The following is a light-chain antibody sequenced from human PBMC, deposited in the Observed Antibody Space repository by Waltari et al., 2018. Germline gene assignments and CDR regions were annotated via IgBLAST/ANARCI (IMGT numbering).Light chain of an antibody. CDR2: DAS. V-gene: IGKV3-15*01. CDR3: QQYNRWPPIT. J-gene: IGKJ5*01. Sequence: EVVMTQSPATLSVFPGESATLSCRASQTVSSNLAWYQQIPGQAPRLLIFDASTRAPSVPARFSGSGSGTEFTLTIRSLQSEDSAVYYCQQYNRWPPITFGQGTRLEIK. CDR1: QTVSSN.